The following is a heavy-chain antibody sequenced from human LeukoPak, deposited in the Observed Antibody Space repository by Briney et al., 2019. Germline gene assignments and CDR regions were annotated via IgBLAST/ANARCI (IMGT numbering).Heavy chain of an antibody. D-gene: IGHD6-6*01. Sequence: GASVRVSCKVSGYTLTELSMHWVRQAPGKGLEWMGGFDPEDGETIYALKFQGRVTMTEDTSTDTAYMELSSLRSEDTAVYYCATDSPLSGSSNWFDPWGQGTLVTVSS. V-gene: IGHV1-24*01. CDR3: ATDSPLSGSSNWFDP. J-gene: IGHJ5*02. CDR2: FDPEDGET. CDR1: GYTLTELS.